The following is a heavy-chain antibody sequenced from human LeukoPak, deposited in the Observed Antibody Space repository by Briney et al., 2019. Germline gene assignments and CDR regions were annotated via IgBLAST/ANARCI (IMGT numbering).Heavy chain of an antibody. D-gene: IGHD2-15*01. CDR3: ASTTLGYCSGGSCYPVGFDY. CDR2: IYPGDSDT. J-gene: IGHJ4*02. CDR1: GYRFTSYW. Sequence: GESLKISCKGSGYRFTSYWIGWVRPMPGKGLEWMGIIYPGDSDTRYSPFFQGQVTISADKSISAAYLQWSSLKASDTAMYYCASTTLGYCSGGSCYPVGFDYWGQGTLVTVSS. V-gene: IGHV5-51*01.